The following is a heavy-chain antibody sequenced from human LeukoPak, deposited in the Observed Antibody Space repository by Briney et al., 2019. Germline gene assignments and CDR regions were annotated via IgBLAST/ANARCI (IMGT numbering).Heavy chain of an antibody. CDR1: GGSVISDTYY. D-gene: IGHD6-13*01. CDR3: ARSSTTTHSSSWYFGFDY. CDR2: IHYSGST. J-gene: IGHJ4*02. V-gene: IGHV4-39*07. Sequence: SETLSLTCTVSGGSVISDTYYWGWIRQPPGKGLEWIGSIHYSGSTYYNPSLKSRVTISVDTSKNQFSLKLSSVTAADTAVYYCARSSTTTHSSSWYFGFDYWGQGTLVTVSS.